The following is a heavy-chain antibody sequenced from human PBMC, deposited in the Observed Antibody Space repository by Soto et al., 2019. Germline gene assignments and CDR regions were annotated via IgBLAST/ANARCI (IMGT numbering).Heavy chain of an antibody. D-gene: IGHD6-13*01. Sequence: QVQLVESGGGLVKPGGSLRISCAASGFTFRDYYMSWIRQAPGKGLEWVSYISSSGSTIYYADSVKGRFTISRDNAKNPLYLQMNSLRAEDTAVYYCARDEGGSSWYRLDALDIWGQGTMVTVSS. V-gene: IGHV3-11*01. CDR3: ARDEGGSSWYRLDALDI. CDR1: GFTFRDYY. CDR2: ISSSGSTI. J-gene: IGHJ3*02.